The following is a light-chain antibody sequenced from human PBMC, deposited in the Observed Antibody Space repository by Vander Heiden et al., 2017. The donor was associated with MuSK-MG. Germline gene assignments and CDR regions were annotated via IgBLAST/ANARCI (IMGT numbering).Light chain of an antibody. V-gene: IGKV3-20*01. CDR1: QSVSSSY. CDR2: GAS. Sequence: IVLTQPPGTLSLSPGERATLPCRASQSVSSSYLAWFQQKPGQAPRLLIYGASSRATGIPDRFSGSGSGTDFTLTISRLEPEDFAVYYCQQYGSPWTFGQGTKVEIK. CDR3: QQYGSPWT. J-gene: IGKJ1*01.